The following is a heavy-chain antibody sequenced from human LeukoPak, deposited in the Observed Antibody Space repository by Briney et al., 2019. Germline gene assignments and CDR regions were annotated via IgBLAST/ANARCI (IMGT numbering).Heavy chain of an antibody. CDR1: GGSISSSNW. Sequence: PSGTLSLTCAVSGGSISSSNWWSWVRQPPGKGLEWIGEIYHSGSTNYNPSLNSRVTISVDKSKNQFSLKLSSVTAADTAVYYCARDGGYDNWFDPWGQGTLVTVSS. CDR2: IYHSGST. D-gene: IGHD5-12*01. CDR3: ARDGGYDNWFDP. V-gene: IGHV4-4*02. J-gene: IGHJ5*02.